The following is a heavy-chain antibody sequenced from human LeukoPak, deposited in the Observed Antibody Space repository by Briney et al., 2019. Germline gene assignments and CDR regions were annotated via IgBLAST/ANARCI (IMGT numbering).Heavy chain of an antibody. Sequence: GASVKVSCKASGYTFTSYGISWVRQAPGQGLEWMGWISAYNGNTNYAQKLQGRVTMTTDTSTSTAYMELRSLRSDDTAVYYCARARLGSTGSYYYYYMDVWGKGTTVTVSS. CDR3: ARARLGSTGSYYYYYMDV. J-gene: IGHJ6*03. CDR2: ISAYNGNT. CDR1: GYTFTSYG. V-gene: IGHV1-18*01. D-gene: IGHD5/OR15-5a*01.